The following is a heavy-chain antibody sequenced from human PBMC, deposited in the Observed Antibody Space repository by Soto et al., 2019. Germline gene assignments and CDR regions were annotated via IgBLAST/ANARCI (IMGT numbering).Heavy chain of an antibody. V-gene: IGHV3-23*01. CDR3: ANNLLCGELSN. Sequence: EVQLLESGGGLVQPGGSLRLSCAASGFTFSSYAMSWVRQAPGKGLEWVSAISGSGGSTYYADSVKGRFTISRDNSKNTLYLQMNSLRSEDTALYYCANNLLCGELSNWGQGTLGTVSS. CDR1: GFTFSSYA. CDR2: ISGSGGST. J-gene: IGHJ4*02. D-gene: IGHD3-10*01.